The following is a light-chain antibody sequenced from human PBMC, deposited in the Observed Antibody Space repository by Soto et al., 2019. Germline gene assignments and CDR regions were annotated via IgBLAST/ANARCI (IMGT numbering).Light chain of an antibody. CDR1: QSVTGSY. J-gene: IGKJ1*01. CDR2: GAS. V-gene: IGKV3-20*01. CDR3: QQYGGSTRR. Sequence: PGQRATLYLRARQSVTGSYLDWYQQTPGQDTRLIIHGASSRATGVPDRINGIGSGTDFTLSISRLEPEDFAVYYCQQYGGSTRRFGQGTRWIS.